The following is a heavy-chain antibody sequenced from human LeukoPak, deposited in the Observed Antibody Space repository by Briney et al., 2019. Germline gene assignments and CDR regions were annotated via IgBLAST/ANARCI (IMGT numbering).Heavy chain of an antibody. CDR3: VGDRFGSGLVDH. CDR1: AFTFNNYW. V-gene: IGHV3-74*01. D-gene: IGHD6-19*01. J-gene: IGHJ5*02. CDR2: INTDGSST. Sequence: PGGSLRLSCVASAFTFNNYWMHWVRQAPGKGLVWVSRINTDGSSTRHADSVKGRFTISRDNAKNTLYLQMNSLRAEDTAMYYCVGDRFGSGLVDHWGQGTLVTVSS.